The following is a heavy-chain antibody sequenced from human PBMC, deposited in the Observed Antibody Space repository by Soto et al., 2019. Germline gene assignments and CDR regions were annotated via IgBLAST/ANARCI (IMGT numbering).Heavy chain of an antibody. V-gene: IGHV4-34*01. D-gene: IGHD3-3*01. CDR1: GGSFSGYY. J-gene: IGHJ4*02. Sequence: SETLSLTCAVYGGSFSGYYWSWIRQPPGKGLEWIGEINHSGSTNYNPSLKSRVTISVDTSKNQFSLKLSSVTAADTAVYYCARDLEYWGQGTLVTVSS. CDR3: ARDLEY. CDR2: INHSGST.